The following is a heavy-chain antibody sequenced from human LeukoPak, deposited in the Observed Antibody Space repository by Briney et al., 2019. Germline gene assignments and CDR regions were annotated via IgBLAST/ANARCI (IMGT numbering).Heavy chain of an antibody. CDR1: GFTVSSNY. J-gene: IGHJ4*02. CDR3: AKGSSSSRPYYFDY. D-gene: IGHD6-6*01. CDR2: ITGSGTDT. V-gene: IGHV3-23*01. Sequence: GGSLRLSCAASGFTVSSNYMSWVRQAPGKGLEWVSAITGSGTDTFHADSVKGRFTISRDNSESTLYLQMNSLIAEDTATYYCAKGSSSSRPYYFDYWGQGTLVTVSS.